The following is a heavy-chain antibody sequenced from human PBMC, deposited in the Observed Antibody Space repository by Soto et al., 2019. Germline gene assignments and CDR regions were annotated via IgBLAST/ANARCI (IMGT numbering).Heavy chain of an antibody. V-gene: IGHV3-23*01. CDR2: ISGSGGSP. D-gene: IGHD3-10*01. Sequence: GRPLSPSSPASGFLFSGNAMSWVRPDPGKGLEWVSAISGSGGSPYYADSVKGRFTNSRENSKNTLYLHMNSRTAEEPAVYYGSKKKMSSNGCNCFYPWGQGTLVTVSS. J-gene: IGHJ5*02. CDR1: GFLFSGNA. CDR3: SKKKMSSNGCNCFYP.